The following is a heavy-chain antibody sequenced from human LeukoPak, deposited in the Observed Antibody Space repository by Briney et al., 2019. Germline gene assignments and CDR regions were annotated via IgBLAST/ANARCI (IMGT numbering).Heavy chain of an antibody. CDR3: ARDGRLGNSWPQSFDY. J-gene: IGHJ4*02. CDR2: IKQDGSEK. CDR1: GFTFSRYW. D-gene: IGHD3-16*01. V-gene: IGHV3-7*01. Sequence: PGGSLRLSCAASGFTFSRYWMSWVRQAPGKGLEWVANIKQDGSEKYYVDSVKGRFTISRDNAKNSLYLQINILRAEDTAVYYCARDGRLGNSWPQSFDYWGQGTLVTVSS.